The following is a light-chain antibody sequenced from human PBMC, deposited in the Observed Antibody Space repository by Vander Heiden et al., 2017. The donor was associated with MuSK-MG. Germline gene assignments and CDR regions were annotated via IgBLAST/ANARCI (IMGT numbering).Light chain of an antibody. CDR1: SSTLGSNT. J-gene: IGLJ3*02. CDR2: GNN. CDR3: ATWDDSRNGWV. Sequence: QSVLTQPPSASGPPGQSVTISCSGSSSTLGSNTVNWYHQLPGTAPNLLFYGNNQRHSGVAERFSGSESGTSASLAISGLQAEDEGDYYCATWDDSRNGWVFGGGTKLTVL. V-gene: IGLV1-44*01.